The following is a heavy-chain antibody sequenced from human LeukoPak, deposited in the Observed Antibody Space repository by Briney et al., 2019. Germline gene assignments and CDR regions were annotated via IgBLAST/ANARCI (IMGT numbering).Heavy chain of an antibody. CDR2: IYYSGST. J-gene: IGHJ4*02. V-gene: IGHV4-59*01. D-gene: IGHD6-19*01. Sequence: SETLSLTCTVSGGSISSYYWSWIRQPPGKGLEWIGYIYYSGSTNYNPSLKSRVTISVDTSKNQFSLKLSSVTASDTAVYYCARGLGGTGGGYFDYWGQGTLVSVSS. CDR1: GGSISSYY. CDR3: ARGLGGTGGGYFDY.